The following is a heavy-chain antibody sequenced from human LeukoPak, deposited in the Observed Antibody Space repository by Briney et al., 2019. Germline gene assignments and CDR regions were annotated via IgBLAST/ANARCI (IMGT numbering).Heavy chain of an antibody. J-gene: IGHJ4*02. CDR2: IYYSGST. V-gene: IGHV4-59*12. CDR3: ARSIAEECLDY. Sequence: PSETLSLTCTVSGGSISSYYWSWIRQPPGKGLEWIGYIYYSGSTNYNPSLKSRVTISVDTSKNQFSLKLSSVTAADTAVYYCARSIAEECLDYWGQGTLVTVSS. CDR1: GGSISSYY. D-gene: IGHD6-6*01.